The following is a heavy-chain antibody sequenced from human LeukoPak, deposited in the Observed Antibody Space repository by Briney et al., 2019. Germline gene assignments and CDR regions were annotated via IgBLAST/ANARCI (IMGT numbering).Heavy chain of an antibody. CDR1: GGTFSSYP. J-gene: IGHJ1*01. Sequence: ASVKVSCKASGGTFSSYPISWVRQAPGQRLEWLGWISAYSGHTNYTQKVQGRVTMTTDRSTSTAYMELASLRPDGTAIYYCTRGSSSQYFQHWGQGTLVTVSS. CDR3: TRGSSSQYFQH. CDR2: ISAYSGHT. D-gene: IGHD6-6*01. V-gene: IGHV1-18*01.